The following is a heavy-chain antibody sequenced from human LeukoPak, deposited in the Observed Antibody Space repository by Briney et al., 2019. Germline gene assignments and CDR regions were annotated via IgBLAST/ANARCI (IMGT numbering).Heavy chain of an antibody. CDR2: ISDSGLTT. CDR1: GFTFRNFG. V-gene: IGHV3-23*01. J-gene: IGHJ3*02. CDR3: ARDQYYYDSSGPSGAFDI. D-gene: IGHD3-22*01. Sequence: GGSLRLSCAASGFTFRNFGMTWVRQVPGKGLEWVSTISDSGLTTHYADSVKGRFTISRDNSKNTLYLQMNSLRAEDTAVYYCARDQYYYDSSGPSGAFDIWGQGTMVTVSS.